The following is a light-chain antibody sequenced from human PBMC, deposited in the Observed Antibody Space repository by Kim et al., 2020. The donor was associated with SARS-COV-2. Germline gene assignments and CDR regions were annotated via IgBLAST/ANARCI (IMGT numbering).Light chain of an antibody. J-gene: IGKJ5*01. CDR3: QQYDYLIT. V-gene: IGKV1D-13*01. CDR2: DAS. Sequence: AIQLTQSPSSLSASVGDTVTITCRASQGINSALGWYQQKPGEPPKILISDASSLQSGVPSRFSGSGSGTDFTLTISSLQPEDFATYFCQQYDYLITFGQGTRLEIK. CDR1: QGINSA.